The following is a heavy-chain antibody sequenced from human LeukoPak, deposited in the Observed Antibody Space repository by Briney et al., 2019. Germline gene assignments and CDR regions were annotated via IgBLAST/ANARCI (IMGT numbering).Heavy chain of an antibody. CDR3: ARVRLGYYDSSGYYRVSRDRKYYFDY. CDR2: INPNSGGT. CDR1: GYTFTGYY. D-gene: IGHD3-22*01. V-gene: IGHV1-2*02. J-gene: IGHJ4*02. Sequence: GASVKVSCKASGYTFTGYYMHWVRQAPGQGLEWMGWINPNSGGTNYAQKFQGRVTMTRDTSISTAYMELSRLRSEDTAVYYCARVRLGYYDSSGYYRVSRDRKYYFDYWGQGTLVTVSS.